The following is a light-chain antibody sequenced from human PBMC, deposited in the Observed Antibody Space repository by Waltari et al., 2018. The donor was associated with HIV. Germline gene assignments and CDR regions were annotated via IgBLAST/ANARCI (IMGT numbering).Light chain of an antibody. CDR2: GNN. V-gene: IGLV1-40*01. CDR1: TSNIETPYD. CDR3: QSYDSSLTAVI. Sequence: QSVLTQPPSVSGAPGQSVSISCTVTTSNIETPYDVHWYQQLPGAAPKLLVYGNNNRPAGVPARFSGSKSGTSASLAITGLQSEDEAFYYCQSYDSSLTAVIFGGGTKLTVL. J-gene: IGLJ2*01.